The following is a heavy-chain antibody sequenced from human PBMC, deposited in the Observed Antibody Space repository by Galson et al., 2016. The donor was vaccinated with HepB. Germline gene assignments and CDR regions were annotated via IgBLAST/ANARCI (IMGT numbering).Heavy chain of an antibody. CDR1: RGTFSSYA. Sequence: SVKVSCKASRGTFSSYAMSWVRQAPGQGLEWMGRITPFLGETDYAQKFQGRVTITADKSTSTVYMELSSLRSEDTAMYYCATDVVRWFDPWGQGTLVTVSS. CDR2: ITPFLGET. J-gene: IGHJ5*02. V-gene: IGHV1-69*04. CDR3: ATDVVRWFDP. D-gene: IGHD2-15*01.